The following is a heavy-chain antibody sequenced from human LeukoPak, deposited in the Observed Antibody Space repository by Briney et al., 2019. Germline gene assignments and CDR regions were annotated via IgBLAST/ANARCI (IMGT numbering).Heavy chain of an antibody. J-gene: IGHJ6*02. CDR2: ISSSSSTI. Sequence: GGSLRLSCAASGFTFSSYSMNWVRQAPGKGLEWVSYISSSSSTIYYADSVKGRFTISRDNAKNSLYLQMNSLRAEDTAVYYCARAIQLWPVYYYYGMDVWGQGTTVTVSS. CDR3: ARAIQLWPVYYYYGMDV. V-gene: IGHV3-48*04. D-gene: IGHD5-18*01. CDR1: GFTFSSYS.